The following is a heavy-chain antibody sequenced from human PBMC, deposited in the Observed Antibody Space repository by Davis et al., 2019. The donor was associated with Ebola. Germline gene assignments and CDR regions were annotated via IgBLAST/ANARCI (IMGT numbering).Heavy chain of an antibody. J-gene: IGHJ4*02. CDR3: TRGRHSEPTYDDY. D-gene: IGHD2/OR15-2a*01. CDR1: GFTFSSYT. V-gene: IGHV3-48*01. Sequence: GGSLRLSCAASGFTFSSYTMKWGRQAPGEGLEWVSSISSSGSTIYYAGSVKGRFTISRDNAKSSLYLQMNSLRAEDTAVYYCTRGRHSEPTYDDYWGQGTLVTVSS. CDR2: ISSSGSTI.